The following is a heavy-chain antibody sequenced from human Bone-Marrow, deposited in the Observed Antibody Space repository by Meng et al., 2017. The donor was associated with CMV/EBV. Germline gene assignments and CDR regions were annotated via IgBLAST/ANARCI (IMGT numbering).Heavy chain of an antibody. V-gene: IGHV4-39*07. J-gene: IGHJ5*02. D-gene: IGHD3-9*01. CDR1: GGSISSSSYY. Sequence: SETLSLTCTVSGGSISSSSYYWGWIRQPPGKGLEWIGSIYYSGSTYYNPSLKSRVTISVDTSKNQFSLKLSSVTAADTAVYYCARDVAVLRYFDWLSPGGWFDPWGQGTLVTVSS. CDR2: IYYSGST. CDR3: ARDVAVLRYFDWLSPGGWFDP.